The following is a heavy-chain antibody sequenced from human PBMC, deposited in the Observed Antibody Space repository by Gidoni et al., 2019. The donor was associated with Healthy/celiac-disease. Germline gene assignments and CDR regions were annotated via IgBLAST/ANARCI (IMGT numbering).Heavy chain of an antibody. D-gene: IGHD5-12*01. CDR3: ARGRYSGYDRAYYGMDV. V-gene: IGHV3-23*01. CDR2: FSGSCSST. Sequence: EVQLLESGGDLLQPGGSLRLSCAASGFTFSSYAMNWVRQAPGKGLEWVSTFSGSCSSTYYADSVKGRFTISRDNSQNTLFLQMSRLRVEDTAVYYCARGRYSGYDRAYYGMDVWGQGTTVIVSS. J-gene: IGHJ6*02. CDR1: GFTFSSYA.